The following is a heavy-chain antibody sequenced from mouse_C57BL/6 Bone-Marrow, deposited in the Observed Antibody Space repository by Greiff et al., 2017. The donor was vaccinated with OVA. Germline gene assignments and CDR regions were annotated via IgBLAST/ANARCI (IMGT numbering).Heavy chain of an antibody. D-gene: IGHD1-1*01. CDR2: IDPANGNT. J-gene: IGHJ2*01. V-gene: IGHV14-3*01. CDR3: ARTTVVAGDY. Sequence: VQLQQSVAELVRPGASVKLSCTASGFNIKNNYMHWVKQRPEQGLAWIGRIDPANGNTKYAPKFQGKATIAADTSSNTAYLQLISLTSDDTAIYYCARTTVVAGDYWGQGTTLTVSS. CDR1: GFNIKNNY.